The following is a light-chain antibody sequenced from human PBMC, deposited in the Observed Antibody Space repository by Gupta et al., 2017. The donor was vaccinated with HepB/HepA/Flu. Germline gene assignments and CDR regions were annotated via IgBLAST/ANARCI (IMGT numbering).Light chain of an antibody. CDR2: AAS. CDR3: QQLKSYPPLT. V-gene: IGKV1-9*01. CDR1: QGISSY. Sequence: DIQLTQSPSFLSASVGDRVTITCRASQGISSYLAWYQQKPGKAPKLLIYAASTLQSGVPSRFSGSGYGTELTLTISSRQPEDFATYYCQQLKSYPPLTFGGGTKVEIK. J-gene: IGKJ4*01.